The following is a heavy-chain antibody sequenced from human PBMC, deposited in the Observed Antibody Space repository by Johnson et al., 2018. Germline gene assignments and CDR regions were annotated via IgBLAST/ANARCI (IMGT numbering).Heavy chain of an antibody. CDR3: ARAVGWELLLRVYYYYMDV. Sequence: QVQLVESGAEVKKXGASXKVXCKASGYTFTSYDINWVRQATGQGLEWMGWMNPNSGNTGYAQKFQGRVPMTRNTSISTAYMELSSLRSEDTAVYYCARAVGWELLLRVYYYYMDVWGKGTTVTVSS. CDR1: GYTFTSYD. CDR2: MNPNSGNT. J-gene: IGHJ6*03. V-gene: IGHV1-8*01. D-gene: IGHD2-15*01.